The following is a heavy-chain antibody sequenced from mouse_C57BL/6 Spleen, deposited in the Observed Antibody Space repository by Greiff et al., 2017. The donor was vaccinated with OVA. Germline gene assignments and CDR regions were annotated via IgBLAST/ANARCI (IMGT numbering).Heavy chain of an antibody. Sequence: EVQLVESGGGLVQPKGSLKLSCAASGFTFNTYAMHWVRQAPGKGLEWVGRIRSKSSNYATYYADSVKDRFTISRDDSQSMLYLQMNNLKTEDTAMYYCVRDYYSDSGFAYWGQGTLVTVSA. CDR3: VRDYYSDSGFAY. J-gene: IGHJ3*01. CDR1: GFTFNTYA. D-gene: IGHD2-12*01. V-gene: IGHV10-3*01. CDR2: IRSKSSNYAT.